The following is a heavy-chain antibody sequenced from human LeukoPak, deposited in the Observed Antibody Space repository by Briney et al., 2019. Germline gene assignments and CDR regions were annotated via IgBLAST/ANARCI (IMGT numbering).Heavy chain of an antibody. Sequence: PGGSLRLSCAASGFTFSSYWMSWVRQAPGKGLEWVANIKQDGSEKYYVDSVKGRFTISRDDAKNSLYLQMNSLRAEDTAVYYCARFFEQQPFDYWGQGTLVTVSS. CDR2: IKQDGSEK. CDR3: ARFFEQQPFDY. CDR1: GFTFSSYW. D-gene: IGHD6-13*01. J-gene: IGHJ4*02. V-gene: IGHV3-7*05.